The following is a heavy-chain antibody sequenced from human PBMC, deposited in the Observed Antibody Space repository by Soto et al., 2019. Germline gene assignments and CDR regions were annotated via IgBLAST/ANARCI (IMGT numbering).Heavy chain of an antibody. J-gene: IGHJ5*02. CDR2: IFSNDEK. Sequence: QVTVKESGPVLVKPTETLTLTCTVSGFSLSNAGLGVSWIRQPPGKALEWLAHIFSNDEKSYSTSLKSRLTISKDTSKTQVVLTMTNMDPVDTATYYCASTYTTSLYWFDPWGQGTLVTVSS. V-gene: IGHV2-26*04. CDR3: ASTYTTSLYWFDP. D-gene: IGHD6-13*01. CDR1: GFSLSNAGLG.